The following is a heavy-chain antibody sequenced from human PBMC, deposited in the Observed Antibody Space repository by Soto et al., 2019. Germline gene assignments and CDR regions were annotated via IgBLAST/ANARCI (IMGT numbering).Heavy chain of an antibody. CDR1: GFTFSSYA. CDR2: ISYDGSNK. V-gene: IGHV3-30-3*01. J-gene: IGHJ6*02. CDR3: AREYSSSWYYYYYGMDV. Sequence: VQVVESGGGLAQPGGSLRLSCGASGFTFSSYAMHWVRQAPGKGLEWVAVISYDGSNKYYADSVKGRFTISRDNSKNTLYLQMNSLRAEDTAVYYCAREYSSSWYYYYYGMDVWGQGTTVTVSS. D-gene: IGHD6-13*01.